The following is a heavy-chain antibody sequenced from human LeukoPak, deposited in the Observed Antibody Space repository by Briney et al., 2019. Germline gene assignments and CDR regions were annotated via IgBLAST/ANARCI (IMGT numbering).Heavy chain of an antibody. CDR3: ACGARWGNFDY. D-gene: IGHD3-16*01. CDR2: ISSSGSTI. Sequence: GRTLRLSCAASGFTFSSYEMNWVRQAPGQGLEWVSYISSSGSTIYYADSVKGRFTISRDNAKNSLYLQMNSLRAEDTAVYYCACGARWGNFDYWGQGTLVTVSS. V-gene: IGHV3-48*03. CDR1: GFTFSSYE. J-gene: IGHJ4*02.